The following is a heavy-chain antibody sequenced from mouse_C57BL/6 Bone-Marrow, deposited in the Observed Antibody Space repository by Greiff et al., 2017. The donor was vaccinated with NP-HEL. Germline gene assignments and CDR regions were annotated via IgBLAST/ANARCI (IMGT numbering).Heavy chain of an antibody. D-gene: IGHD1-1*01. Sequence: LQESGPELVKPGASVKISCKASGYAFSSSWMNWVKQRPGKGLEWIGRIYPGDGDTNYNGKFKGKATLTADKSSSTAYMQLSSLTSEDSAVYFCARSPITTVVATDYWGQGTTLTVSS. V-gene: IGHV1-82*01. CDR3: ARSPITTVVATDY. CDR2: IYPGDGDT. CDR1: GYAFSSSW. J-gene: IGHJ2*01.